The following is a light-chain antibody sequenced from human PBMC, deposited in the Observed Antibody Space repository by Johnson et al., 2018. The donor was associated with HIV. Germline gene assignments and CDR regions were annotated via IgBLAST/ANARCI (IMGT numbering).Light chain of an antibody. CDR3: ATWDSSLSGGV. CDR1: SSNIGNNY. V-gene: IGLV1-51*02. J-gene: IGLJ1*01. Sequence: QAVLTQPPSVSAAPGQKVTISCSGSSSNIGNNYVSWYQQLPGTAPKLLIYENNKRPSGIPDRFSASKSGTSATLGITGPQTGDEADYYCATWDSSLSGGVFGTGTKVTVL. CDR2: ENN.